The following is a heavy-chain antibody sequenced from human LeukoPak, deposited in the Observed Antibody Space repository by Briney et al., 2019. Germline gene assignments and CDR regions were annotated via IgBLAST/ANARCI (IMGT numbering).Heavy chain of an antibody. CDR1: GFTFSSYG. J-gene: IGHJ6*02. D-gene: IGHD3-10*01. V-gene: IGHV3-30*03. CDR2: ISYDGSNK. CDR3: ASHYGSGTPGDYYYGMDV. Sequence: GGSLRLSCAASGFTFSSYGMHWVRQAPGKGLEWVAVISYDGSNKYYADSVKGRFTISRDNSKNTLYLQMNSLRAEDTAVYYCASHYGSGTPGDYYYGMDVWGQGTTVTVSS.